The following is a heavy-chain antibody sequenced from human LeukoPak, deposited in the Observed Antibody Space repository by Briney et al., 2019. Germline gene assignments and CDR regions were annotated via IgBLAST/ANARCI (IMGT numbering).Heavy chain of an antibody. CDR2: IYYSGST. CDR1: GGSISSSSYY. V-gene: IGHV4-39*01. CDR3: ASSGTAAPTGWFDP. J-gene: IGHJ5*02. D-gene: IGHD6-13*01. Sequence: SETLSLTCTVSGGSISSSSYYWGWIRQPPGKGLEWIGSIYYSGSTYYNPSLKSRVTISVDTSKNQFSLKLSSVTAADTAVYYCASSGTAAPTGWFDPWGQGTLVTVSS.